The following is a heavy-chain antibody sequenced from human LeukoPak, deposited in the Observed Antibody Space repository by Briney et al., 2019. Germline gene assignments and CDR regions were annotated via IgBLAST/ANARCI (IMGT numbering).Heavy chain of an antibody. CDR1: GFTFSNYW. CDR3: ARENTQYSYGQY. Sequence: HPGGSLRLSCAASGFTFSNYWMHWVRQAPGKGLVWVSRINSDETTTTYADSVRGRFTISRDNATNTLYLQMDSLRAEDTAVYYCARENTQYSYGQYWGQGTLVTVSS. J-gene: IGHJ4*02. D-gene: IGHD5-18*01. CDR2: INSDETTT. V-gene: IGHV3-74*01.